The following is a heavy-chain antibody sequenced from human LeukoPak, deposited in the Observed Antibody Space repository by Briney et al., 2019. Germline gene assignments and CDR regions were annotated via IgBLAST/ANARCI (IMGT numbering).Heavy chain of an antibody. CDR2: IYYSGST. CDR1: GGSISSSRYY. Sequence: SETLSLTCTVSGGSISSSRYYWGWIRQPPGKGLEWIGSIYYSGSTYYNPSLKSRVTMSVDTSKNQFSLKLSSVTAADTAVYYCARGLLPDAFDIWGQGTMVTVSS. D-gene: IGHD3-22*01. J-gene: IGHJ3*02. V-gene: IGHV4-39*07. CDR3: ARGLLPDAFDI.